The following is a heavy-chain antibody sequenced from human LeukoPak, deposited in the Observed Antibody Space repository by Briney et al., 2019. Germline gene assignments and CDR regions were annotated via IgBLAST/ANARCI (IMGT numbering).Heavy chain of an antibody. D-gene: IGHD2-15*01. J-gene: IGHJ4*02. Sequence: SVKFSCKASGGTFSSYAISWVRQAPGQGLEWMGGIIPIFGTANYAQKFQGRVTITADESTSTAYMELSSLRSEDTAVYYCARDRGYCSGGSCRSFDYWGQGTLVTVSS. CDR2: IIPIFGTA. CDR3: ARDRGYCSGGSCRSFDY. V-gene: IGHV1-69*13. CDR1: GGTFSSYA.